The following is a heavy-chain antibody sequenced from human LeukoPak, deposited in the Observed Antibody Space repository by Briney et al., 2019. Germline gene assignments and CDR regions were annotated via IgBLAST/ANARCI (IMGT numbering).Heavy chain of an antibody. CDR3: ARATQGIVGAFDY. CDR1: GYTFTGYY. D-gene: IGHD1-26*01. Sequence: GASVKVSCKASGYTFTGYYMHWVRRAPGQGLEWMGWINPNSGGTNYAQKFQGRVTMTRDTSISTAYMELSRLRSDDTAVYYCARATQGIVGAFDYWGQGTLVTVSS. CDR2: INPNSGGT. V-gene: IGHV1-2*02. J-gene: IGHJ4*02.